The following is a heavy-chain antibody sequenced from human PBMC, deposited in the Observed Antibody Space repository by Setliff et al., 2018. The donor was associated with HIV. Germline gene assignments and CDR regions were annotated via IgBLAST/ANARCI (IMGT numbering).Heavy chain of an antibody. V-gene: IGHV4-4*09. J-gene: IGHJ5*02. CDR1: GGSINNYC. CDR3: ARRIDDSGSFPDKYWFDT. Sequence: KTSETLSLTCTVSGGSINNYCWNWIRQPPGRGLEWIGFIFASGTTKYNPSLQSRVTMSIDTSKNQFSLKLTSVTAADTAVYYCARRIDDSGSFPDKYWFDTWGQGSLVTAPQ. D-gene: IGHD3-10*01. CDR2: IFASGTT.